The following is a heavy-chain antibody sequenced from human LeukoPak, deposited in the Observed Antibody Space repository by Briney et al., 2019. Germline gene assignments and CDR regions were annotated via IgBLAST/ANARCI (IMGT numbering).Heavy chain of an antibody. CDR1: GGSFSGYY. D-gene: IGHD3-10*01. V-gene: IGHV4-34*01. CDR3: ARDRAYGSGSYRYYYYYYMDV. J-gene: IGHJ6*03. CDR2: INHSGST. Sequence: SETLSLTCDVYGGSFSGYYWSWIRQPPGKGLEWIGEINHSGSTNYNPSLKSRVTISVDTSKNQFSLKLSSVTAADTAVYYCARDRAYGSGSYRYYYYYYMDVWGKGTTVTVSS.